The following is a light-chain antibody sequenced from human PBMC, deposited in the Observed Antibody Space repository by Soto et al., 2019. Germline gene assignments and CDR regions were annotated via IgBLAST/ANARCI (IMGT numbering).Light chain of an antibody. Sequence: DIRMTQSPSSLSASVGDRVTITCQASRDIDKFLNWYQQKPGKAPKLLIYDASNLETGVPSRFSGSGSGTDFTFTISSLQPEDIATYYCQQFDNLPYMYTFGQGTKLEI. CDR2: DAS. CDR3: QQFDNLPYMYT. CDR1: RDIDKF. V-gene: IGKV1-33*01. J-gene: IGKJ2*01.